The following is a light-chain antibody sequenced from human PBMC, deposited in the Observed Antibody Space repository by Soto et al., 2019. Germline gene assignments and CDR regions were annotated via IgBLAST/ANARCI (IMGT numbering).Light chain of an antibody. CDR3: QQYFDVPFT. CDR1: RSVLYKSNNKNH. CDR2: WAS. V-gene: IGKV4-1*01. J-gene: IGKJ4*01. Sequence: DNVMTHSPAYLSVSLGERATMNSKCSRSVLYKSNNKNHLAWYQQKPGQPPQLIIYWASTRESGVPERFSGSGSGTDFTLTISSLEAEDVAFYWCQQYFDVPFTFGGGTKVDIK.